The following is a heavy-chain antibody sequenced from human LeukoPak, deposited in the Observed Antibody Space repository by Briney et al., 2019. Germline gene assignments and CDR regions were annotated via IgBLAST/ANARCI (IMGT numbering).Heavy chain of an antibody. D-gene: IGHD3-10*01. CDR1: GFTSSTYG. CDR2: ISNDGSNK. J-gene: IGHJ4*02. CDR3: AREAYYGSGSCGY. Sequence: GGSLRLSCAASGFTSSTYGMHWVRQAPGKGLEWVAVISNDGSNKLYTDSVKGRFTISRDNSKNTLYLQMNSLRAEDTAVYYCAREAYYGSGSCGYWGQGTLVTVSS. V-gene: IGHV3-30*03.